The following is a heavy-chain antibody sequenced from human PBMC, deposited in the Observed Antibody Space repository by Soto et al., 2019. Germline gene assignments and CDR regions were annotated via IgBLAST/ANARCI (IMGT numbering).Heavy chain of an antibody. Sequence: PSQTLPLTCTVSGGSISSYYWRWIRQPAGQGLEWNGRIHTSGSTNHNPSLKSRVTMSVDTSKYQFSLTLSSVTAADPAVYDRSRDGEGWLGPWRQGSLGT. CDR1: GGSISSYY. CDR2: IHTSGST. CDR3: SRDGEGWLGP. D-gene: IGHD3-10*01. J-gene: IGHJ5*02. V-gene: IGHV4-4*07.